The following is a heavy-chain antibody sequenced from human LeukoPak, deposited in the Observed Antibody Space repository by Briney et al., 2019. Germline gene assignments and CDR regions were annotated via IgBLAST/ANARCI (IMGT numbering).Heavy chain of an antibody. CDR1: GLTFSSYG. V-gene: IGHV3-33*01. CDR3: ARDYSGYYTFDY. D-gene: IGHD3-22*01. CDR2: IWYDGSNK. J-gene: IGHJ4*02. Sequence: GRSLRLSCAASGLTFSSYGMHWVRQAPGKGLEWVAVIWYDGSNKYYADSVKGRFTISRDNSKNTLYLQMNSLRAEDTAVYYCARDYSGYYTFDYWGQGTLVTVSS.